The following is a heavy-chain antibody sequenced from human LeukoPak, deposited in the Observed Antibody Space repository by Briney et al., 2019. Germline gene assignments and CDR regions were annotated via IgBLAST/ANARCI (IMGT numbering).Heavy chain of an antibody. V-gene: IGHV1-69*13. J-gene: IGHJ4*02. CDR2: IIPIFGTA. CDR1: GGTFSSYA. CDR3: ARGGDYDYVWGSYRYIDY. Sequence: ASVKVSCKASGGTFSSYAISWVRQAPGQGLEWMGGIIPIFGTANYAQKFQGRVTITADESTSTAYMDLSSLRSEDTAVYYCARGGDYDYVWGSYRYIDYWGQGTLVTVSS. D-gene: IGHD3-16*02.